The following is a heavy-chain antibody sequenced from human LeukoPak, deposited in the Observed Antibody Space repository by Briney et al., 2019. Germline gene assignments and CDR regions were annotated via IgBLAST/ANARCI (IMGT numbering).Heavy chain of an antibody. CDR2: IYYSGST. V-gene: IGHV4-39*07. D-gene: IGHD6-19*01. CDR1: GGSISSYY. CDR3: ARGGGSGWYVDY. Sequence: PSETLSLTCTVSGGSISSYYWGWIRQPPGKGLEWIGSIYYSGSTNSNPSLKSRVTISVDTSKNQFSLKLSSVTAADTAVYYCARGGGSGWYVDYWGQGTLVTVSS. J-gene: IGHJ4*02.